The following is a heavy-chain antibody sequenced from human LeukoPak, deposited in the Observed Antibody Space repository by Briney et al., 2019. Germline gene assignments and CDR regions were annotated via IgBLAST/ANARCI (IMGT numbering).Heavy chain of an antibody. CDR2: INPSGGST. V-gene: IGHV1-46*01. J-gene: IGHJ4*02. CDR1: GYTFTSYY. Sequence: ASVNVSCKASGYTFTSYYMHWVRQAPGQGLEWMGIINPSGGSTSYAQKFQGRVTMTRDTSTNTVYMELSSLRSEDTAVYFCARATLSDYYFNYWGQGTLVTVSS. CDR3: ARATLSDYYFNY.